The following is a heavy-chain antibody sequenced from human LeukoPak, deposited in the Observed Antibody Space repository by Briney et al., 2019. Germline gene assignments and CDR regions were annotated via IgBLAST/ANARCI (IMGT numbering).Heavy chain of an antibody. CDR1: GGTFSSYA. CDR3: ARTINRDGYNALNY. D-gene: IGHD5-24*01. CDR2: IDPNSGGT. V-gene: IGHV1-2*02. J-gene: IGHJ4*02. Sequence: ASVKVSCKASGGTFSSYAISWVRQAPGQGLEWMGWIDPNSGGTYYAQKFQGRVTMTRDTSISTAYMELSRVTSDDTAVYYCARTINRDGYNALNYWGQGTLVTVSS.